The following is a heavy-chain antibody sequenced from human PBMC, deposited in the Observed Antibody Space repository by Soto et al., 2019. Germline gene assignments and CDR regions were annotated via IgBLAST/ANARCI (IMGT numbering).Heavy chain of an antibody. J-gene: IGHJ6*02. V-gene: IGHV2-5*02. CDR2: IYWDDDK. Sequence: QITLKESGPTLVKPTQTLTLTCTFSGFSLSTSGVGVGWIRQPPGKALEWLALIYWDDDKRYSPSLKSRLTITKDTSXXQXVXXMTTMDPVDTATYYCAHSRGDSGSYREYYYYGMDVWGQGTTVTVSS. CDR3: AHSRGDSGSYREYYYYGMDV. D-gene: IGHD3-10*01. CDR1: GFSLSTSGVG.